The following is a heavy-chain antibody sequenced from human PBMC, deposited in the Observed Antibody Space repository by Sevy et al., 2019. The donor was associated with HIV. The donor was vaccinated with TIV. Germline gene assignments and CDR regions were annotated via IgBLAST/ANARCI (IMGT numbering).Heavy chain of an antibody. V-gene: IGHV3-74*01. Sequence: GGSLRLSCAASGFTFSSYWMHWVRQAPGKGLVWVSRINSDGSSTSYADSVKGRFTISRDNAKNTLYLQMNSLRAGDTAVYYCARGSGYYDFWSGYYTYYYYGMDVWGQGTTVTVSS. CDR2: INSDGSST. CDR1: GFTFSSYW. J-gene: IGHJ6*02. CDR3: ARGSGYYDFWSGYYTYYYYGMDV. D-gene: IGHD3-3*01.